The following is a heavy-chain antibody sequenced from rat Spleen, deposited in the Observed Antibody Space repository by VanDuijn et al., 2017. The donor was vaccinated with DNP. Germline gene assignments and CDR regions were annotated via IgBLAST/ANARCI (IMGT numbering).Heavy chain of an antibody. Sequence: EVQLVESGGGLVQPGRSMKLSCAASGFTFSNYDMAWVRQAPTKGLEWVASISYDGSSTYYRDSVKGRFTISRDNAKSTLYLQMDSLRSEDTATYYCTTDRSYYSSYTAPDYWGQGVMVTVSS. CDR1: GFTFSNYD. J-gene: IGHJ2*01. CDR3: TTDRSYYSSYTAPDY. V-gene: IGHV5-20*01. D-gene: IGHD1-2*01. CDR2: ISYDGSST.